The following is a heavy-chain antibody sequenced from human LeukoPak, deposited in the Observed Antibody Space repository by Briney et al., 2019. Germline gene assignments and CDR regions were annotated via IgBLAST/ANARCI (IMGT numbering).Heavy chain of an antibody. Sequence: SETLSLTCAVYGGSFSGYYWSWIRQPPGKGLEWIGEINHSGSTNYNXXXXSRVTISVDTSKNQFSLKLSSVTAADTAVYYCARAELQLWLNWGQGTLVTVSS. D-gene: IGHD5-18*01. J-gene: IGHJ4*02. CDR3: ARAELQLWLN. CDR1: GGSFSGYY. V-gene: IGHV4-34*01. CDR2: INHSGST.